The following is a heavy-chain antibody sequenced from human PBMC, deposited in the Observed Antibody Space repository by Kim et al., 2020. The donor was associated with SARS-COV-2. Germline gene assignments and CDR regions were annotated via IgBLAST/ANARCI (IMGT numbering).Heavy chain of an antibody. D-gene: IGHD6-19*01. Sequence: GGSLRLSCAASGFIVSSNYMSWVRQAPGKGLEWVSVIYRGDSTYYADSVKGRFTISRDNSKNTLYLQMTSMRAEDTAVYYFARAEYSSGWTAEVDYWGQGSLVTVSS. CDR1: GFIVSSNY. CDR2: IYRGDST. V-gene: IGHV3-53*01. CDR3: ARAEYSSGWTAEVDY. J-gene: IGHJ4*02.